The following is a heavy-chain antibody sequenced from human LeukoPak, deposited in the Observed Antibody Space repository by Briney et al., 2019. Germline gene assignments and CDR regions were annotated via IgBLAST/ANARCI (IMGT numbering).Heavy chain of an antibody. Sequence: ASVKVSCKASGYTFTYYYMHWVRQAPGQGLEWMGLINPYSGDTNYAQKFQGRVTMTRDTSITTAYMDLSRLKSDDTAVYYCARASVENTLRIDDYWGQGTLVTVSS. D-gene: IGHD2-15*01. V-gene: IGHV1-2*02. J-gene: IGHJ4*02. CDR3: ARASVENTLRIDDY. CDR2: INPYSGDT. CDR1: GYTFTYYY.